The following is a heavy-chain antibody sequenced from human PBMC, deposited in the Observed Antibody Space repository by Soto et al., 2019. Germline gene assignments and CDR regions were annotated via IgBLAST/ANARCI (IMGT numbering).Heavy chain of an antibody. J-gene: IGHJ4*02. CDR3: ARSFVVAAAGPFDY. V-gene: IGHV4-31*03. CDR2: IYYSGST. Sequence: QVQLQESGPGLVKPSQTLSLTCTVSGGSISSGGYYWSWIRQHPGKGLEWIGYIYYSGSTYYTPALKSRVTISVDTSKNQFSLKLSSVTAADTAVYYCARSFVVAAAGPFDYWGQGTLVTVSS. CDR1: GGSISSGGYY. D-gene: IGHD6-13*01.